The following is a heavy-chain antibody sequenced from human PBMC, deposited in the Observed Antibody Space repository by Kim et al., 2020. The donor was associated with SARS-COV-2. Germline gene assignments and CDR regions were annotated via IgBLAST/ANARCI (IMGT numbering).Heavy chain of an antibody. V-gene: IGHV1-3*01. Sequence: SQKFQGRVTITRDTSASTAYMELSSLRSEDTAVYYCARGPILTGYYWFDPWGQGTLVTVSS. D-gene: IGHD3-9*01. CDR3: ARGPILTGYYWFDP. J-gene: IGHJ5*02.